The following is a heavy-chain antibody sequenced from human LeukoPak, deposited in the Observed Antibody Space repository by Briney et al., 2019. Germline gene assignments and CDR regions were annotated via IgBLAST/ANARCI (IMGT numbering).Heavy chain of an antibody. CDR1: GFTFSSHS. V-gene: IGHV3-21*01. CDR3: ARTNSSGWLADYYYYYGMDV. CDR2: ISSSSSYI. Sequence: GGSLILSCSASGFTFSSHSMNWVRQAPGKGLEWVSSISSSSSYIYYADSVKGRFTISRDNAKNSLYLQMNSLRAEDTAVYYCARTNSSGWLADYYYYYGMDVWGQGTTVTVSS. J-gene: IGHJ6*02. D-gene: IGHD6-19*01.